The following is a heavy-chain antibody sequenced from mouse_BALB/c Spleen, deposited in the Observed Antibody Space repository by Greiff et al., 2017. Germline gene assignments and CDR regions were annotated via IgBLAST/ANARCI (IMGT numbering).Heavy chain of an antibody. J-gene: IGHJ2*01. D-gene: IGHD2-2*01. CDR1: GFTFSSYA. V-gene: IGHV5-6-5*01. Sequence: EVMLVESGGGLVKPGGSLKLSCAASGFTFSSYAMSWVRQTPEKRLEWVASISSGGSTYYPDSVKGRFTISRDNARNILYLQMSSLRSEDTAMYYCARDGYRGYFDYWGQGTTLTVSS. CDR2: ISSGGST. CDR3: ARDGYRGYFDY.